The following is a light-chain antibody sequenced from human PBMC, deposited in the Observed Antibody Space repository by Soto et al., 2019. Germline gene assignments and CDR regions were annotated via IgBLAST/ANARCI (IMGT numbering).Light chain of an antibody. CDR2: DAS. CDR1: QTIDTR. Sequence: DIQMTQSPSIVSASVGDRVTITCRASQTIDTRLAWYQRKPGKALKFLIYDASTLESGVPSRFSGSGSGTEFTLTISSLQPDDLATYYCQQYHSLYTFGQGTNLEIK. V-gene: IGKV1-5*01. J-gene: IGKJ2*01. CDR3: QQYHSLYT.